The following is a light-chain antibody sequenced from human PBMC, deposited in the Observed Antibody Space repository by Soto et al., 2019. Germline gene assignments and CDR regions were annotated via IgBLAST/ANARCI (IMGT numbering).Light chain of an antibody. CDR1: SSNIGSNS. V-gene: IGLV1-44*01. J-gene: IGLJ3*02. Sequence: QSVLTQPPSASGTPGQRVTISCSGSSSNIGSNSVNWYQQLPGTAPKLLMYSSNQRPSGVPDRFSGSKSGTSASLAISGLQSEDEADYYCASWDDSLNGGVFGGGTKLTVL. CDR2: SSN. CDR3: ASWDDSLNGGV.